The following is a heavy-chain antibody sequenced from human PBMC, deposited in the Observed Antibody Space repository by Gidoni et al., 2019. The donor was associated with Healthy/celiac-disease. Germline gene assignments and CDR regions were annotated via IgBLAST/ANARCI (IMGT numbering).Heavy chain of an antibody. CDR1: AGPIRSCSYY. V-gene: IGHV4-61*02. J-gene: IGHJ3*02. CDR3: ARDWGYGDYGAFDI. Sequence: QVQLQESGPGMVKPSQTLSLTCTVSAGPIRSCSYYWRWIRQPAGKGLEWIGRIYTSGSTNYNPSLKSRVTISVDTSKNQFSLKLSSVTAADTAVYYCARDWGYGDYGAFDIWGQGTMVTVSS. D-gene: IGHD4-17*01. CDR2: IYTSGST.